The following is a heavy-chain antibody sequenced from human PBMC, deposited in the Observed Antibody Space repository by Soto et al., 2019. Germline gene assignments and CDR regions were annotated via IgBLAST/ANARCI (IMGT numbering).Heavy chain of an antibody. V-gene: IGHV3-30-3*01. D-gene: IGHD6-13*01. CDR2: ISYDGSNK. CDR3: ARETWYSRPTTSYGMDV. CDR1: GFTFSSYA. J-gene: IGHJ6*02. Sequence: GGSLRLSCAASGFTFSSYAMHWVRQAPGKGLEWVAVISYDGSNKYYADPVKGRFTISRDNSKNTLYLQMNSLRAEDTAVYYCARETWYSRPTTSYGMDVWGPGTTLTVSS.